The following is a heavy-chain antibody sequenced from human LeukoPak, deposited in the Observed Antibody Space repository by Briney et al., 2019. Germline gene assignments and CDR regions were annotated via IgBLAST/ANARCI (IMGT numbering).Heavy chain of an antibody. V-gene: IGHV4-4*08. CDR1: GGSISSYY. CDR2: IYTSGST. CDR3: ARPSAIKGSNWFDP. Sequence: PSETLSLTCTVSGGSISSYYWSWIRQPPGKGLEWIGRIYTSGSTNYNPSLKSRVTISVDTSKNQFSLKLSSVTAADTAVYYCARPSAIKGSNWFDPWGQGTLVTVSS. D-gene: IGHD2-2*02. J-gene: IGHJ5*02.